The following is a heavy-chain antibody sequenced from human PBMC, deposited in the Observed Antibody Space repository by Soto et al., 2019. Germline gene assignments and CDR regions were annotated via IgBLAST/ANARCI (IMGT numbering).Heavy chain of an antibody. Sequence: GGSLRLSCAASGFTFSDYYMSWIRQAPGKGLEWVSYISSSGSTIYYADSVKGRFTISRDNAKNSLYLQMNSLRAEDTAVYYCARDATMVRGPNWFDPWGQGTLVTVSS. CDR2: ISSSGSTI. CDR3: ARDATMVRGPNWFDP. V-gene: IGHV3-11*01. CDR1: GFTFSDYY. J-gene: IGHJ5*02. D-gene: IGHD3-10*01.